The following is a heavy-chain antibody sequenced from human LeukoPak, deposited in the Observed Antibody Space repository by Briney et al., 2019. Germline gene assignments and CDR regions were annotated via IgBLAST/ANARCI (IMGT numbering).Heavy chain of an antibody. CDR3: ASGRAGARNWNPGY. CDR1: GGSFSGYY. D-gene: IGHD1-1*01. V-gene: IGHV4-34*01. J-gene: IGHJ4*02. CDR2: INHSGST. Sequence: SETLSLTCAVYGGSFSGYYRSWIRQPPGKGLEWIGEINHSGSTNYNPSLKSRVTISVDTSKNQFSLRLSSVTAADTAVYYCASGRAGARNWNPGYWGQGTLVTVSS.